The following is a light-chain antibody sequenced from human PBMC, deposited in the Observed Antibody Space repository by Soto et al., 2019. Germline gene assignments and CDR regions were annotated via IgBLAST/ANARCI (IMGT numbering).Light chain of an antibody. J-gene: IGLJ1*01. V-gene: IGLV1-51*01. CDR2: DTD. Sequence: QSALAQPPSVSAAPGQKVIISCSGSSSDIGKKYISWYQHLPGTAPKLLIYDTDKRFPGTPDRFSASKSVTSATLAITGLQTGDEADYFCGTWHSHLSDYVFGTGTKVTVL. CDR3: GTWHSHLSDYV. CDR1: SSDIGKKY.